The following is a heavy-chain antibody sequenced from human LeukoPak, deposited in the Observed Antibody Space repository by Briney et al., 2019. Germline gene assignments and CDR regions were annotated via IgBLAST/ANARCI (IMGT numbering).Heavy chain of an antibody. CDR2: IYYSGST. CDR3: ARGRAYYYYYMDV. Sequence: PSQTLSLTCTVSGGSISSGSYYWSWIRQPAGKGLEWIGHIYYSGSTNYNPSLKSRVTISVDTSKNQFSLKLSSVTAADTAVYYCARGRAYYYYYMDVWGKGTTVTVSS. V-gene: IGHV4-61*09. CDR1: GGSISSGSYY. J-gene: IGHJ6*03.